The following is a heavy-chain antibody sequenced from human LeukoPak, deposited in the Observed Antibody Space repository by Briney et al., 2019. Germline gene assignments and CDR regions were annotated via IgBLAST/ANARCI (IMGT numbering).Heavy chain of an antibody. CDR3: ARDAVDTANAV. D-gene: IGHD5-18*01. CDR1: GFTFTTCW. V-gene: IGHV3-74*01. Sequence: GGSLRGSWAASGFTFTTCWMHWVRQAPGKGLVWVSHINSDGSITSYADSVKGRFTISRDNAKNTLYLQMNSLRAEDTAVYYCARDAVDTANAVWGQGTTVTVSS. J-gene: IGHJ6*02. CDR2: INSDGSIT.